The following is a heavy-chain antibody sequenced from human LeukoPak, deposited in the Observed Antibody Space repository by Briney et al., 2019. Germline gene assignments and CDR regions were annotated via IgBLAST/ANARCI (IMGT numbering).Heavy chain of an antibody. CDR1: EFIFSSYS. V-gene: IGHV3-48*01. CDR2: LGPTSSTI. Sequence: GGSLRLSCAASEFIFSSYSMNWVRQAPGKGLERVSYLGPTSSTISYADSVRGRFTISRDNAKNSSYLQMNSLRAEDTAICYCARDFNHAFDYWGRGILVTVSS. D-gene: IGHD1-14*01. J-gene: IGHJ4*02. CDR3: ARDFNHAFDY.